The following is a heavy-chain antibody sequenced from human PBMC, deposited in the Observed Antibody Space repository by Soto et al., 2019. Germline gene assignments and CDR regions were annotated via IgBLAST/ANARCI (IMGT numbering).Heavy chain of an antibody. D-gene: IGHD3-22*01. CDR1: GFRVSNYD. CDR2: ISYDGNNI. Sequence: GGSLRLSCAVSAASGFRVSNYDIHWVRQRPGKGLEWVAVISYDGNNIYYGDSVKGRFTISRDNSKNTVYLQMNSLRTEDTAVYFCARVSFPKYCDRSGPQISIDYWGQGTLVSVSS. V-gene: IGHV3-30*03. CDR3: ARVSFPKYCDRSGPQISIDY. J-gene: IGHJ4*02.